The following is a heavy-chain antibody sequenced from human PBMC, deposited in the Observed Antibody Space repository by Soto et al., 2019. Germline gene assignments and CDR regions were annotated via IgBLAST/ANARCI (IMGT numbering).Heavy chain of an antibody. J-gene: IGHJ6*02. CDR1: GFTFSSYG. CDR3: AKNHVERLYGSGSYYIYYYYGMDV. V-gene: IGHV3-30*18. D-gene: IGHD3-10*01. Sequence: GGSLRLSCAASGFTFSSYGMHWVRQAPGKGLEWVAVISYDGSNKYYADSVKGRFTISRDNSKNTLYLQMNSLRAEDTAVYYCAKNHVERLYGSGSYYIYYYYGMDVWGQGTTVTVSS. CDR2: ISYDGSNK.